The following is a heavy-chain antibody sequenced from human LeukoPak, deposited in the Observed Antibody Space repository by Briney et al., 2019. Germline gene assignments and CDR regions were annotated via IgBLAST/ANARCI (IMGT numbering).Heavy chain of an antibody. D-gene: IGHD1-26*01. CDR3: ARVYSGSYARSVYFDY. CDR2: ISAYNGNT. V-gene: IGHV1-18*01. J-gene: IGHJ4*02. Sequence: ASVKVSCKASGYTFTSYGISWVRQAPGQGLEWMGWISAYNGNTNYAQKLQGSVTMTTDTSTSTAYMELRSLRSADTAVYYCARVYSGSYARSVYFDYWGQGTLVTVPS. CDR1: GYTFTSYG.